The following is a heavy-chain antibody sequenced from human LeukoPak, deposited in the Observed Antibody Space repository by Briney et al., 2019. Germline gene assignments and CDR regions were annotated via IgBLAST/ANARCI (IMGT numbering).Heavy chain of an antibody. Sequence: SETLSLTCAVYGGSFSDYYWSWIRQPPGKGLEWIGDINHSGSTNYNPSLKSRVTISVDTSKNQFSLKLNSVTAADTAVYYCARHNAYSGWCLGFDYWGQGTLVTVSS. CDR3: ARHNAYSGWCLGFDY. J-gene: IGHJ4*02. CDR2: INHSGST. V-gene: IGHV4-34*01. CDR1: GGSFSDYY. D-gene: IGHD6-19*01.